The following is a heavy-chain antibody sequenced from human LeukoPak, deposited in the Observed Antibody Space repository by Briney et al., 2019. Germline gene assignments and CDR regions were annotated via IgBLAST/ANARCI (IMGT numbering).Heavy chain of an antibody. V-gene: IGHV3-23*01. CDR2: VSGSGGST. CDR3: AKDRTVVRGVTDY. Sequence: PGGSLRLSCAASGFTFSSYAMSWVRQAPGKGLEWVSAVSGSGGSTYYADSVKGRFTISRDNSKNTLYLQMNSLRAEDTAVYYCAKDRTVVRGVTDYWGQGTLVTVSS. CDR1: GFTFSSYA. D-gene: IGHD3-10*01. J-gene: IGHJ4*02.